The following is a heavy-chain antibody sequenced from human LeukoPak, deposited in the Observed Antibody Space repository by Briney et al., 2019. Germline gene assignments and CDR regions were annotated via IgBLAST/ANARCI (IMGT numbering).Heavy chain of an antibody. J-gene: IGHJ4*02. CDR1: GYTFTGYY. CDR3: ARYYYDSSGYSYPYY. D-gene: IGHD3-22*01. CDR2: INPNSGGT. V-gene: IGHV1-2*02. Sequence: ASVKVSCKASGYTFTGYYMHWVRQAPGQGLEWMGWINPNSGGTNYVQKFQGRVTMTRDTSISTAYMELSKLRSDDTAVYYCARYYYDSSGYSYPYYWGQGTLVTVSS.